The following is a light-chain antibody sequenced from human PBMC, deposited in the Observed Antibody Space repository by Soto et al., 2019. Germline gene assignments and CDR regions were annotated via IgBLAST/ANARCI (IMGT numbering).Light chain of an antibody. Sequence: MTQSPSSLSASVGDRVTIICRASQSVSTRLAWYQQKPGQSPQLLIYLGSNRASGVPDRFSGSGSGTDFTLKISRVEAEDVGVYYCMQALQTPPTFGGGTKVDIK. CDR2: LGS. CDR1: QSVSTR. CDR3: MQALQTPPT. V-gene: IGKV2-28*01. J-gene: IGKJ4*01.